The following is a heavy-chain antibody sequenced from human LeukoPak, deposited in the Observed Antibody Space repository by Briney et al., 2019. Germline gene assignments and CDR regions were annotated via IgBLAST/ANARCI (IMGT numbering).Heavy chain of an antibody. J-gene: IGHJ4*02. CDR1: GYTFTSYG. V-gene: IGHV1-69*13. CDR3: AGQYSYGTPHFDY. Sequence: ASVKVSCKASGYTFTSYGISWVRQAPGQGLEWMGGIIPIFGTANYAQRFQGRVTITADESTSTAYMELSSLRSEDTAVYYCAGQYSYGTPHFDYWGQGTLVTVSS. CDR2: IIPIFGTA. D-gene: IGHD5-18*01.